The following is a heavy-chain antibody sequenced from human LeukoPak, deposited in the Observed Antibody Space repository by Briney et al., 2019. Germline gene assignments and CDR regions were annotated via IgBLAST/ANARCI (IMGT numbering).Heavy chain of an antibody. CDR2: IYYSGST. J-gene: IGHJ2*01. D-gene: IGHD3-22*01. CDR1: GGSISSYY. V-gene: IGHV4-59*08. Sequence: SETLSLTCTVSGGSISSYYWSWIRQPPGKGLEWIGYIYYSGSTNYNPSLKSRVTISVDTSKNQFSLKLSSVTAADTAVYYCARLRGRPYYESGRYFDLWGRGTLVTVSS. CDR3: ARLRGRPYYESGRYFDL.